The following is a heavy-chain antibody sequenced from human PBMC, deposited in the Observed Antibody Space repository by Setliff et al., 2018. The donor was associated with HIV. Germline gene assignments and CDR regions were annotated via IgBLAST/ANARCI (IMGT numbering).Heavy chain of an antibody. CDR3: ARGRYFGDISDSLFDF. V-gene: IGHV4-31*03. CDR2: IYHSGST. Sequence: SETLSLTCSVSGGSITTDGYYWSCIRHHPRKGLEWIGYIYHSGSTFYNPSLESRLIISLDPRKNQFSLKLGSLTAADTAVYYCARGRYFGDISDSLFDFWGQGTLVTVSS. D-gene: IGHD2-21*01. CDR1: GGSITTDGYY. J-gene: IGHJ4*02.